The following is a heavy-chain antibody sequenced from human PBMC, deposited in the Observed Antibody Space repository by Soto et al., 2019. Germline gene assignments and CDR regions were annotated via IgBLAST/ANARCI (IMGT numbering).Heavy chain of an antibody. CDR2: ISYDGSNK. CDR3: ARDQERRHDYGDYGDGMDV. D-gene: IGHD4-17*01. J-gene: IGHJ6*02. Sequence: QVQLVESGGGVVQPGRSLRLSCAASGFTFSSYAMHWVRQAPGKGLEWVAVISYDGSNKYYADSVKGRFTISRDNSKNTLYLQMNSLRAEDTAVYYCARDQERRHDYGDYGDGMDVWGQGTTVTVSS. CDR1: GFTFSSYA. V-gene: IGHV3-30-3*01.